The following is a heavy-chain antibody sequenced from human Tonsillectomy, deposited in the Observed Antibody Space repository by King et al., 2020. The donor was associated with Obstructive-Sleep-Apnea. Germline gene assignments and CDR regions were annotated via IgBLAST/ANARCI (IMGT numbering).Heavy chain of an antibody. D-gene: IGHD2-15*01. CDR1: GDSISSGFYS. Sequence: QLQESGPGLVKPSETLSLTCSVSGDSISSGFYSWGWIRQPPGKGPEWIGTILYSGGTHYSPSLMSRVTMSVDRSKNLLSLSLTSVTAADTAVYYCGRDDSPGGLGYWGQGTLVTVSS. CDR2: ILYSGGT. J-gene: IGHJ4*02. V-gene: IGHV4-39*07. CDR3: GRDDSPGGLGY.